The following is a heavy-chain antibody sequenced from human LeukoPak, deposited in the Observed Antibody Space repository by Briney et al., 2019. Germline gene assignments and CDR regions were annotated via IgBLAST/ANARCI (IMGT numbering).Heavy chain of an antibody. Sequence: SETLSLTCTVSGGSISSSSYYWGWIRQPPGKGLEWIGSIYYSGSTYYNPSLKSRVTISVDTSKNQFSLKLSSVTAADTAVYYCARVAREIYYYYYMDVWGKGTTVTVSS. V-gene: IGHV4-39*07. CDR2: IYYSGST. D-gene: IGHD6-6*01. CDR3: ARVAREIYYYYYMDV. CDR1: GGSISSSSYY. J-gene: IGHJ6*03.